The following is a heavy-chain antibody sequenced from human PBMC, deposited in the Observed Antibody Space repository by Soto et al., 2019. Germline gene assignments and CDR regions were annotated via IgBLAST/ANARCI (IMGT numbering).Heavy chain of an antibody. CDR2: INHSGST. D-gene: IGHD3-16*01. CDR1: GGSFCGYY. V-gene: IGHV4-34*01. Sequence: PSETLSLTCAVCGGSFCGYYWSWIRQPPGKGLEWIGEINHSGSTNYNPSLKSRVTISVDTSKNQFSLKLSSVTAADTAVYYCARGGGPYYYYGMDVWGQGTTVTVSS. CDR3: ARGGGPYYYYGMDV. J-gene: IGHJ6*02.